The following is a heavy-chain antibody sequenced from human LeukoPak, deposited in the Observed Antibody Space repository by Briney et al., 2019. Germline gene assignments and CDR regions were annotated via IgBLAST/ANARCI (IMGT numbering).Heavy chain of an antibody. CDR3: ASSSGWYLDVASVPHYYYYMDV. Sequence: GASVKVSCKASGGTFSIYAISWVRQAPGQGLEWMGGIIPIFGTANYAQKFQGRVTITADESTSTAYMELSSLRSEDTAVYYCASSSGWYLDVASVPHYYYYMDVWGKGTTVTISS. V-gene: IGHV1-69*13. J-gene: IGHJ6*03. CDR1: GGTFSIYA. CDR2: IIPIFGTA. D-gene: IGHD6-19*01.